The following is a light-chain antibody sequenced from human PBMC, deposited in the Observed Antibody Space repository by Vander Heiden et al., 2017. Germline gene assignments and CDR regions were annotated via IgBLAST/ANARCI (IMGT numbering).Light chain of an antibody. V-gene: IGKV3-11*01. J-gene: IGKJ5*01. CDR3: QQGSNWPIT. Sequence: EIVLTQSPATLSLSPGERATLSCRASQSVSSYLAWYQQKPGQAPRLLIYDASNRATGIPARFSGSGSGTDFTLTISSLEPEDFAVYYCQQGSNWPITFGQGTRLXIK. CDR2: DAS. CDR1: QSVSSY.